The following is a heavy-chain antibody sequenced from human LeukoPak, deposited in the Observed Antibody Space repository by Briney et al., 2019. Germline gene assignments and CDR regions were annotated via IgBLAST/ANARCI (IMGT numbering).Heavy chain of an antibody. Sequence: ASVKVSCKASGGTFSSYAISWVRQAPGQGLEWMGGIIPIFGTANYAQKFQGRVTITADKSTSTAYMELSSLRSEDTAVYYCAVSLPPYGSGSYAGGEEYYYYYMDVWGKGTTVTVSS. CDR1: GGTFSSYA. CDR3: AVSLPPYGSGSYAGGEEYYYYYMDV. CDR2: IIPIFGTA. D-gene: IGHD3-10*01. V-gene: IGHV1-69*06. J-gene: IGHJ6*03.